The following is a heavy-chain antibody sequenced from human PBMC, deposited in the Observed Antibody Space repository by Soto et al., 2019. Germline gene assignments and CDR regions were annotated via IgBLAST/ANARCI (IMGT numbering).Heavy chain of an antibody. D-gene: IGHD1-26*01. CDR1: GYTFSSYG. CDR3: ASGGPGAPFDY. Sequence: QVQLVQSGAEVKKPGASVKVSCKASGYTFSSYGISWVRQAPGQGLEWMGWISANNGNTNYAQKVQGIVTMTTDTSTSTAYMELRSLRSGDTAMSYCASGGPGAPFDYWGQGTPVTVSS. J-gene: IGHJ4*02. CDR2: ISANNGNT. V-gene: IGHV1-18*01.